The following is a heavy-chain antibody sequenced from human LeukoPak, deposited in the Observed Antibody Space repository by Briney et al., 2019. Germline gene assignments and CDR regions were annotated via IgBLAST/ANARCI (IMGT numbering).Heavy chain of an antibody. D-gene: IGHD5-18*01. Sequence: GGSLRLSCAASGFTFSSYAMSWVRQAPGKGLEWVSGISWNSGSIGYADSVKGRFTISRDNAKNSLYLQMNSLRAEDTALYYCAKDGLPAMVSDFDYWGQGTLVTVSS. CDR3: AKDGLPAMVSDFDY. CDR1: GFTFSSYA. J-gene: IGHJ4*02. V-gene: IGHV3-9*01. CDR2: ISWNSGSI.